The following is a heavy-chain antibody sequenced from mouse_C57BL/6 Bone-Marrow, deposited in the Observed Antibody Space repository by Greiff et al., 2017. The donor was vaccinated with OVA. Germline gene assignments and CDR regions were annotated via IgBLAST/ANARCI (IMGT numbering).Heavy chain of an antibody. CDR3: ARGSSQASYFDY. CDR1: GYTFTSYG. CDR2: IYPRSGNT. D-gene: IGHD1-1*01. J-gene: IGHJ2*01. V-gene: IGHV1-81*01. Sequence: VQLQQSGAELARPGASVKLSCKASGYTFTSYGISWVKQRTGQGLEWIGEIYPRSGNTYYNEKFKGKATLNADKSSSTAYMELRSLTSEDSAVYVCARGSSQASYFDYWGQGTTLTVSS.